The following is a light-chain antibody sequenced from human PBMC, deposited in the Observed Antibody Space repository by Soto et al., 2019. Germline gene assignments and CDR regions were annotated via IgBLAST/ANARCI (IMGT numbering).Light chain of an antibody. CDR2: RAS. Sequence: EVELTQSPGTLSLSPGERATLSCRASQSVSSNYLAWYQQKPGQTPRRLIYRASTRATGIPDRFSGSGSGTDFTLTISRLEPEAFAVYYCQQYGSSPWTFGRGTKVEIK. V-gene: IGKV3-20*01. J-gene: IGKJ4*01. CDR3: QQYGSSPWT. CDR1: QSVSSNY.